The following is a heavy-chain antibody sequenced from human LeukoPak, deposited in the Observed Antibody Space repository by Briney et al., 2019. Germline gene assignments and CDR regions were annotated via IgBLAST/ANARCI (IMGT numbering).Heavy chain of an antibody. CDR2: INPNSGGI. J-gene: IGHJ6*03. D-gene: IGHD3-9*01. V-gene: IGHV1-2*02. Sequence: ASVKGSCKASGYTFTGYYMHWVRQAPGQGLEWIGWINPNSGGINYDQKFQARVTTTRDTSISTAYMELSRLRSDSTAVSYCARDHDILTGDSEYYYYYYYMDVWGKGTTVTVSS. CDR1: GYTFTGYY. CDR3: ARDHDILTGDSEYYYYYYYMDV.